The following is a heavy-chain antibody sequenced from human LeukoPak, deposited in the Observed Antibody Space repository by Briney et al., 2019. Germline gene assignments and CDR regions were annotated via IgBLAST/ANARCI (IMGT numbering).Heavy chain of an antibody. J-gene: IGHJ4*02. CDR1: GGSISSANW. CDR2: IYHNWS. V-gene: IGHV4-4*02. CDR3: AREAGIAVAKDNPPFDY. Sequence: SETLSLTCAVSGGSISSANWWSWVRQPPGKGLEWIGEIYHNWSYDPSLERRVTKSVDKSKNQFSLKVTSVTAADTAVYYCAREAGIAVAKDNPPFDYWGQGTLVTVSS. D-gene: IGHD6-19*01.